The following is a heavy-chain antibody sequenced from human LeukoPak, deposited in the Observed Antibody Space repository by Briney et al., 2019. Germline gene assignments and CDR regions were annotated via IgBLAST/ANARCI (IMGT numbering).Heavy chain of an antibody. D-gene: IGHD3-9*01. V-gene: IGHV6-1*01. CDR2: TYYRSRWYK. CDR1: GDSVSNNSAS. CDR3: ARWLTT. Sequence: SQTLSLTCVIAGDSVSNNSASWNWIRQSPSRGLEWLGRTYYRSRWYKDYAVSVKSRITINPDTSKNQFSLQLNSVTPEDTAVYYCARWLTTWGQGTLVTVSS. J-gene: IGHJ5*02.